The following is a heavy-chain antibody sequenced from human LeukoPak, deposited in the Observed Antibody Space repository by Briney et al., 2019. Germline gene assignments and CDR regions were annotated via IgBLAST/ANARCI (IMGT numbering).Heavy chain of an antibody. CDR1: GFTFSSYA. J-gene: IGHJ4*02. Sequence: GGSLRLSCSASGFTFSSYAMPWVRQAPGKGLEYVSAISSNGGSTYYADSVKGRFTISRDNSKNTLYLQMSSLRAEDTAVYYCVKGAKATNIVVVVAATLNWDYWGQGTLVTVSS. D-gene: IGHD2-15*01. CDR2: ISSNGGST. CDR3: VKGAKATNIVVVVAATLNWDY. V-gene: IGHV3-64D*06.